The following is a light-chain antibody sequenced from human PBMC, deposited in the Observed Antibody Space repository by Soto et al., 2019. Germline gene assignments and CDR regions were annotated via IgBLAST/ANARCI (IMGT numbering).Light chain of an antibody. CDR1: GGSIASNF. V-gene: IGLV6-57*04. CDR2: EDK. CDR3: QSYDSSWV. J-gene: IGLJ3*02. Sequence: NFMLTQPPSVSESPGKTVAISCTRSGGSIASNFVQWYQQRPGSAPTTVIYEDKLSHSGVPDRFSGSIDSSSNSASLTISGLMPEDEAEYFCQSYDSSWVFGGGTQLTVL.